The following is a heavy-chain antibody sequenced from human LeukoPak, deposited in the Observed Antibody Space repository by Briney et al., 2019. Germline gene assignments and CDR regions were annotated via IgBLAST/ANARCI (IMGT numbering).Heavy chain of an antibody. CDR2: IKADGSEK. CDR1: GFTFSRFW. Sequence: GGSLRLSCAASSGFTFSRFWMNWVRQAPGKGLEWVANIKADGSEKNYVDSVKGRFTISRDNAKKSLYLQMSSLGPDDTAVYYCVSGHYNDYKGQGTLVTVSS. J-gene: IGHJ4*02. CDR3: VSGHYNDY. V-gene: IGHV3-7*01.